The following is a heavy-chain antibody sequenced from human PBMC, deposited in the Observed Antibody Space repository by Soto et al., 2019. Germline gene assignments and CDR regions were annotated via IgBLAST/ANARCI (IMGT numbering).Heavy chain of an antibody. D-gene: IGHD1-1*01. J-gene: IGHJ4*02. V-gene: IGHV1-18*01. Sequence: QVHLVQSGAEVKKPGASVKVSCKGSGYAFTTYGITWVRQAPGQGLEWMGWISAHNGNTNYAQKLQGRVTVTRDTSRSTAYMELRSLSSDDTAVYYCARGRYGDYWGQGALVPVSS. CDR3: ARGRYGDY. CDR1: GYAFTTYG. CDR2: ISAHNGNT.